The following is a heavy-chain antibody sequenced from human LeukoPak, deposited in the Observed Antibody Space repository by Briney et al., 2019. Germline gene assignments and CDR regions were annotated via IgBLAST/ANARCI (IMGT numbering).Heavy chain of an antibody. CDR2: INPNSGGT. Sequence: EASVKVSCKASGYTFTGYYMHWVRQAPGQGLEWMGWINPNSGGTNYAQKFQGRVTMTRDTSISTAYMELSRLRSDDTAVYYCARALIVVVPAATTRDAFDIWGQGTMVTVSS. V-gene: IGHV1-2*02. CDR1: GYTFTGYY. D-gene: IGHD2-2*01. CDR3: ARALIVVVPAATTRDAFDI. J-gene: IGHJ3*02.